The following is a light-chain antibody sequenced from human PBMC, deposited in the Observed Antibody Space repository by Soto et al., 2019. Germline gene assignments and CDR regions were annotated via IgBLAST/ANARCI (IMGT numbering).Light chain of an antibody. V-gene: IGLV2-23*01. CDR2: EGS. CDR3: CSYAGSSTLYV. Sequence: QSALTQPASVSGSPGQSITISGTGTSSDVGSYNLVSWYQQHPGKAPKLMIYEGSKRPSGVSNRFSGSKSGNTASLTISGLQAEDEADYYCCSYAGSSTLYVFGTGTKVTVL. J-gene: IGLJ1*01. CDR1: SSDVGSYNL.